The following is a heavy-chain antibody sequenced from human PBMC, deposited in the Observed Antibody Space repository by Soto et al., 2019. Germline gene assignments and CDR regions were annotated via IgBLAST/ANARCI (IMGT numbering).Heavy chain of an antibody. CDR2: INHHGST. D-gene: IGHD3-3*01. CDR3: ARGPVLRFLEWLLRQNDAFDI. V-gene: IGHV4-34*01. CDR1: GGSFSGYY. Sequence: PSETLSLTCAVYGGSFSGYYWSWIRQPPGKGLEWIGEINHHGSTNYKPSIKSRVTISVDTSKNQFYLKLSSVTAAYTAVYYCARGPVLRFLEWLLRQNDAFDIWGQGTMVT. J-gene: IGHJ3*02.